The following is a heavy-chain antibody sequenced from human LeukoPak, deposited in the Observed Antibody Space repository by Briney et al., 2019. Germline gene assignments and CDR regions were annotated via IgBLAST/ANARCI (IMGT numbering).Heavy chain of an antibody. V-gene: IGHV3-23*01. J-gene: IGHJ4*02. CDR2: SSVSGGST. CDR3: AKGGWLEY. CDR1: GGSISSGGYY. Sequence: ETLSLTCTVSGGSISSGGYYWSWVRHGPGKGLEWVSVSSVSGGSTYYADSVKGRFTISRDNSKNTLYLQMNSLRAEDTAVYYCAKGGWLEYWGQGTLVTVCS. D-gene: IGHD6-19*01.